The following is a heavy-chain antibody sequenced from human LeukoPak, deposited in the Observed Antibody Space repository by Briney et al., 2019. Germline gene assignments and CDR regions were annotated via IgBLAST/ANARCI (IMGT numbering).Heavy chain of an antibody. Sequence: GGSLRLSCVVSGFSFNEYAMNWVRQAPGKGLEWVSFISGDGRSTYYADSVKGRFTISRDNTRNSLYLQMNSLRAEDTAVYYCASLTYYFDSSGYYPGYFQHWGQGTLVTVSS. CDR3: ASLTYYFDSSGYYPGYFQH. D-gene: IGHD3-22*01. CDR2: ISGDGRST. J-gene: IGHJ1*01. V-gene: IGHV3-43*02. CDR1: GFSFNEYA.